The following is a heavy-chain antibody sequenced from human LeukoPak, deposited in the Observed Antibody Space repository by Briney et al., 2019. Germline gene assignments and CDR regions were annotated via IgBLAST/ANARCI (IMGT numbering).Heavy chain of an antibody. CDR1: GFTLSSYW. V-gene: IGHV3-53*01. D-gene: IGHD6-19*01. CDR3: ARAYRWLAFDC. CDR2: IYSGGST. Sequence: GGSLRLSCAASGFTLSSYWMSWVRQAPGKGLEWVSVIYSGGSTYYADSVKGRFTISRDNSRNTLYLQMDSLSAEDTAVYYCARAYRWLAFDCWGQGTLVTVSS. J-gene: IGHJ4*02.